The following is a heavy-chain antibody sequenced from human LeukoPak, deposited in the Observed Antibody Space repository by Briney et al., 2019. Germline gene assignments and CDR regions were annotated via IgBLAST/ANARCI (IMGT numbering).Heavy chain of an antibody. CDR1: GFTFSSYA. D-gene: IGHD6-13*01. V-gene: IGHV3-30-3*01. J-gene: IGHJ6*02. Sequence: GGSLRLSCAASGFTFSSYAMSWVRQAPGKGLEWVAVISYDGSNKYYADSVKGRFTISRDNSKNTLYLQMNSLRGEDTAVYYCARDLQQLADVYYYYGMDVWGQGATVTVSS. CDR3: ARDLQQLADVYYYYGMDV. CDR2: ISYDGSNK.